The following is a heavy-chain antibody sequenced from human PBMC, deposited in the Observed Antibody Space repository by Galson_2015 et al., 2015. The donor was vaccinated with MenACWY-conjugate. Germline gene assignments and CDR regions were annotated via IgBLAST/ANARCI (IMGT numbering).Heavy chain of an antibody. D-gene: IGHD2-2*01. J-gene: IGHJ6*02. Sequence: SLRLSCAASGFTFSSYDMHWVRQATGKGLEWVSAIGTAGDTYYPGSVKGRFTISRENAKNSLYLQMNSLRAEDTAVYYCARASAGDIVVVPAAGYGMDVWGQGTTVTVSS. V-gene: IGHV3-13*01. CDR1: GFTFSSYD. CDR3: ARASAGDIVVVPAAGYGMDV. CDR2: IGTAGDT.